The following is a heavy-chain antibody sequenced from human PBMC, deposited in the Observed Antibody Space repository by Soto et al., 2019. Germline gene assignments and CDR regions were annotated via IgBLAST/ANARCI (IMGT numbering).Heavy chain of an antibody. Sequence: EVHLVESGGGWVQPGGSLRLSCAGSGFTFSNNWMNWVGQAPGKGREWVANIKADGSEKYYVDSVKGRFTISRDNAKNSLYLQMNSLRAEDTAVYYCARARGVDSWGQGTLVTVSS. CDR3: ARARGVDS. J-gene: IGHJ5*01. D-gene: IGHD3-16*01. V-gene: IGHV3-7*03. CDR2: IKADGSEK. CDR1: GFTFSNNW.